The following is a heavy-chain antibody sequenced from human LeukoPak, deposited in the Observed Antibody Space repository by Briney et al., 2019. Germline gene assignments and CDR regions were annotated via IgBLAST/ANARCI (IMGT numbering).Heavy chain of an antibody. CDR1: GGTFSSYA. Sequence: SVTVSCKASGGTFSSYAISWVRQAPGQGLEWMGRIIPIFGTANYAQKFQGRVTITTDESTSTAYMELSSLRSEDTAVYYCARDGYSGYDLYYWGQGTLVTVSS. V-gene: IGHV1-69*05. CDR2: IIPIFGTA. D-gene: IGHD5-12*01. CDR3: ARDGYSGYDLYY. J-gene: IGHJ4*02.